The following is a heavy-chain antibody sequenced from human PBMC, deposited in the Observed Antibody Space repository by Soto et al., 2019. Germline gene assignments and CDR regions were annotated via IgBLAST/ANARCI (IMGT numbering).Heavy chain of an antibody. CDR3: ARDVPYYYDSSGYPVY. CDR2: INSDGSSK. V-gene: IGHV3-74*01. J-gene: IGHJ4*02. Sequence: GGSLRLSCAASGFTFSSYCMQWVRQAPGKGLEWVARINSDGSSKSYADSVKGRFAISRDNAKNTLYLQMNSLRAEDTAVYYCARDVPYYYDSSGYPVYWGQGTLVTVSS. D-gene: IGHD3-22*01. CDR1: GFTFSSYC.